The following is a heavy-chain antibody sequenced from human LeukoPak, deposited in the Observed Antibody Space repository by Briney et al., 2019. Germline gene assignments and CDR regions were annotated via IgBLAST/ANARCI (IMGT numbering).Heavy chain of an antibody. CDR1: GCIFTSYW. CDR3: ARHLVRSSTSCYPDR. CDR2: IYPGDSDP. V-gene: IGHV5-51*01. Sequence: NPGASLQISCEGSGCIFTSYWIGWGRQLPGKGLEGMGIIYPGDSDPRYSPSFQGQVTISADKSISTAYLHWSSLNASDTAMYYCARHLVRSSTSCYPDRWGQGTLVTVSS. J-gene: IGHJ4*02. D-gene: IGHD2-2*01.